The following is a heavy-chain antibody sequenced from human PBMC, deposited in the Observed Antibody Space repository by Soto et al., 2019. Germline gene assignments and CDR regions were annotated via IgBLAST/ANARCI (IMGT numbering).Heavy chain of an antibody. Sequence: ASVKVSCKASGYTFPSYAMHWVRQAPGQRLEWMGWINAGHGNTKYSQKFQGRVTITRDTSASTAYMELSSLRSEDTAVYYCARSIVVVTALDYWGQGTLVTVSS. J-gene: IGHJ4*02. CDR2: INAGHGNT. D-gene: IGHD2-21*02. V-gene: IGHV1-3*01. CDR3: ARSIVVVTALDY. CDR1: GYTFPSYA.